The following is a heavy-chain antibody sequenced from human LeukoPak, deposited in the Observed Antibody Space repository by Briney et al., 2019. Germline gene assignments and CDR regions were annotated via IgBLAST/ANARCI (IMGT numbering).Heavy chain of an antibody. Sequence: ASVIVSCTASGGTFSSYAISWVRQAPGQGLEWMGGIIPIFGTANYAQKFQGRVTITTDESTSTAYMELSSLRSEDTAVYYCARGGLELGYFDYWGQGTLVTVSS. J-gene: IGHJ4*02. V-gene: IGHV1-69*05. D-gene: IGHD1-7*01. CDR3: ARGGLELGYFDY. CDR2: IIPIFGTA. CDR1: GGTFSSYA.